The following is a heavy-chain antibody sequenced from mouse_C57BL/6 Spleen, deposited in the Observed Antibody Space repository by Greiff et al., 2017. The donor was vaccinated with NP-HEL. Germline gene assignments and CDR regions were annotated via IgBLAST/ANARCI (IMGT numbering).Heavy chain of an antibody. D-gene: IGHD2-5*01. CDR1: GFTFSDYG. V-gene: IGHV5-17*01. CDR2: ISSGSSTI. J-gene: IGHJ4*01. CDR3: ARGSSNSAMDY. Sequence: DVKLVESGGGLVKPGGSLKLSCAASGFTFSDYGMHWVRQAPEKGLEWVAYISSGSSTIYYADTVKGRFTISRDNAKNTLFLQMTSLRSEDTAMYYCARGSSNSAMDYWGQGTSVTVSS.